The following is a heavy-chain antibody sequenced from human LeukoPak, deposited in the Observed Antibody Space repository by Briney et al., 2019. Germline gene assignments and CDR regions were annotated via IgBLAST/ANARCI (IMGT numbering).Heavy chain of an antibody. V-gene: IGHV4-34*01. CDR3: ARLVWFGEFYFDY. Sequence: SETLSLTCAVYGGSFSGYYWSWIRQPPGKGLEWIGEINHSGSTNYNPSLKSRVTISVDTSKNQFSLKLSSVTAADTAVYYCARLVWFGEFYFDYWAQGTLVTVSS. CDR1: GGSFSGYY. D-gene: IGHD3-10*01. J-gene: IGHJ4*02. CDR2: INHSGST.